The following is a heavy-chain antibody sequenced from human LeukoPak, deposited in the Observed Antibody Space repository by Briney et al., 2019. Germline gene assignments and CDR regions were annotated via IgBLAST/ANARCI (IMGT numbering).Heavy chain of an antibody. V-gene: IGHV4-39*07. CDR2: IYYSGST. Sequence: SETLSLTCTVSGGSISSSSYYWGCIRQPPGKGLEWIGSIYYSGSTYYNPSLKSRVTISVDTSKNQFSLKLSSVTAADTAVYYCARGSFLPLNPYEGTIGALDYWGQGTLVTVSS. J-gene: IGHJ4*02. D-gene: IGHD1-1*01. CDR1: GGSISSSSYY. CDR3: ARGSFLPLNPYEGTIGALDY.